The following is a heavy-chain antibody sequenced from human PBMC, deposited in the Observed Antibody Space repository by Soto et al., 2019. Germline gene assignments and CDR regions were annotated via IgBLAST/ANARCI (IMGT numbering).Heavy chain of an antibody. CDR3: ARSLDGYNYYFDY. D-gene: IGHD1-1*01. J-gene: IGHJ4*02. Sequence: QLQLQESGPGLVKPSETLSLTCTVSGGSISSSSYYWGWIRQPPGKGLEWIGSIYYSGSTYYNPSLKSRVTISVDTSKNQFSLKLSSVTAADTAVYYCARSLDGYNYYFDYWGQGTLVTVSS. CDR2: IYYSGST. V-gene: IGHV4-39*01. CDR1: GGSISSSSYY.